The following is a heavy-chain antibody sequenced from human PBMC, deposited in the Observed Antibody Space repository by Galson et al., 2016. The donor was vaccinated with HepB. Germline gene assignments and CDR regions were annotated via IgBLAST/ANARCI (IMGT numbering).Heavy chain of an antibody. D-gene: IGHD1-26*01. Sequence: SLRLSCAASGFTFGSYGMTWVRQAPGKGLEWVSSISGSGDNTYYADSVKGRFTISRDNSKSTLYVQMNSLRAEDTAVYYCAEVVVGDIGGRGVDYWGQGTLVTVSS. V-gene: IGHV3-23*01. J-gene: IGHJ4*02. CDR1: GFTFGSYG. CDR3: AEVVVGDIGGRGVDY. CDR2: ISGSGDNT.